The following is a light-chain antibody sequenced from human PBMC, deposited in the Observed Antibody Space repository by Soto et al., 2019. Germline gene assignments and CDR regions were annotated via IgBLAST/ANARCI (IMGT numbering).Light chain of an antibody. J-gene: IGLJ1*01. CDR3: SSYRSSSTLYV. CDR2: EVS. Sequence: QSALTQPASVSGSPGQSITISCTGTSSDVGGHNYVSWYQQHPGKAPKLMIYEVSNRPSGVSNRFSGSKSGNTASLTISGLQAEEEADYYCSSYRSSSTLYVFGTGTKVTVL. V-gene: IGLV2-14*01. CDR1: SSDVGGHNY.